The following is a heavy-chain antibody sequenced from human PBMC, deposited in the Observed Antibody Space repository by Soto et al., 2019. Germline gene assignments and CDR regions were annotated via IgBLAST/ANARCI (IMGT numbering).Heavy chain of an antibody. CDR1: GYTFTGYY. Sequence: ASVKVSCKASGYTFTGYYMHWVRQAPGQGLEWMGWINPNSGGTNYAQKFQGWVTMTRDTSISTAYMELSRLRSDDTAVYYCARDSRPITMVRGVMYYYYYGMDVWGQGTTVTVSS. V-gene: IGHV1-2*04. J-gene: IGHJ6*02. CDR3: ARDSRPITMVRGVMYYYYYGMDV. CDR2: INPNSGGT. D-gene: IGHD3-10*01.